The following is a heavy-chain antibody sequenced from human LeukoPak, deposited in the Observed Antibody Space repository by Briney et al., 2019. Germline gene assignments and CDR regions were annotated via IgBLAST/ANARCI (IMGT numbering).Heavy chain of an antibody. J-gene: IGHJ5*02. Sequence: GGSLRLSCAASGFTFNIYTMTWVRQAPGKGLEWVSSIGSSSRYIYYADSVKGRFTISRDNAKNSLYLQMNSLRAEDTAVYYCARERAVAGMRGWFDPWGQGTLVTVSS. D-gene: IGHD6-19*01. V-gene: IGHV3-21*01. CDR1: GFTFNIYT. CDR3: ARERAVAGMRGWFDP. CDR2: IGSSSRYI.